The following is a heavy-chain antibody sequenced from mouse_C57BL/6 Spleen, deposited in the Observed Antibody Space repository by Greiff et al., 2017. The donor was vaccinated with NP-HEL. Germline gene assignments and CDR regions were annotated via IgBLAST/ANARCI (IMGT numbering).Heavy chain of an antibody. CDR3: ARRGYYGSSPYWYFDV. CDR2: ISNGGGST. D-gene: IGHD1-1*01. J-gene: IGHJ1*03. Sequence: EVQLVESGGGLVQPGGSLKLSCAASGFTFSDYYMYWVRQTPEKRLEWVAYISNGGGSTYYPDTVKGRFTISRDNAKNTLYLQMSRLKSEDTAMYYCARRGYYGSSPYWYFDVWGTGTTVTVSS. V-gene: IGHV5-12*01. CDR1: GFTFSDYY.